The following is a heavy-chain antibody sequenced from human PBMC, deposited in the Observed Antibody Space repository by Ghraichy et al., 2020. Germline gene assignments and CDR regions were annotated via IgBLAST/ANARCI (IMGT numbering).Heavy chain of an antibody. V-gene: IGHV3-33*01. J-gene: IGHJ6*02. D-gene: IGHD3-3*01. CDR2: IWYDGSNK. CDR1: GFTFSSYG. CDR3: ARRRTYDFWSGYYNYYYYGMDV. Sequence: GGSLRLSCAASGFTFSSYGMHWVRQAPGKGLEWVAVIWYDGSNKYYADSVKGRFTISRDNSKNTLYLQMNSLRAEDTAVYYCARRRTYDFWSGYYNYYYYGMDVWGQGTTVTVSS.